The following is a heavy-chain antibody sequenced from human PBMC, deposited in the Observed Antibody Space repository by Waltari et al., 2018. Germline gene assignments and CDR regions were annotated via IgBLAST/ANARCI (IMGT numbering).Heavy chain of an antibody. CDR1: GFTFSNAW. CDR2: IKSKTNGGTT. D-gene: IGHD3-16*01. Sequence: EVQLVESGGGLVKPGGSLRLSCAASGFTFSNAWMSWVRQAPGKGMEGGGRIKSKTNGGTTDYAAPVKGRFTISSDDAKKTLYLQMNSLKTEDTAVYYCTTDVQQADYVWGQGTLVTVSS. CDR3: TTDVQQADYV. V-gene: IGHV3-15*01. J-gene: IGHJ4*02.